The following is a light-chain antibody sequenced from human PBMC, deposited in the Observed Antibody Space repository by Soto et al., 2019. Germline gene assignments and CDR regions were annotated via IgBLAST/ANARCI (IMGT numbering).Light chain of an antibody. Sequence: DIQLTQSPYFLSASVGDRVTITCRASQGISSFLAWYQQKPGKAPELLIFAASTLQNGVPSRFSGSGSGTEFTLTISSLQPEDFATYYCLHLNSYSPDTFGPGTKVDVK. J-gene: IGKJ3*01. CDR2: AAS. CDR3: LHLNSYSPDT. CDR1: QGISSF. V-gene: IGKV1-9*01.